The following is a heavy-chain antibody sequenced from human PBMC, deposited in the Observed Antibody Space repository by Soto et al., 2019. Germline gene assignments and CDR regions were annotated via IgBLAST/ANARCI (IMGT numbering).Heavy chain of an antibody. CDR2: IYYSGST. J-gene: IGHJ4*02. CDR1: GGSISSSSYY. V-gene: IGHV4-39*01. CDR3: ARLASSWPPGTGVYFDY. D-gene: IGHD6-13*01. Sequence: QLQRQESGPGLVKPSETLSLTCTVSGGSISSSSYYWGWIRQPPGKGLEWIGSIYYSGSTYYNPSLKSRVTISVDTSKNQFSLKLSSVTAADTAVYYCARLASSWPPGTGVYFDYWGQGTLVTVSS.